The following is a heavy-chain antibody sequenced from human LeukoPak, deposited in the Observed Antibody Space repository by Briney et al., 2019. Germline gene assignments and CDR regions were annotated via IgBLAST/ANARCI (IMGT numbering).Heavy chain of an antibody. CDR3: AKVMAAAVYYFDY. V-gene: IGHV3-48*04. D-gene: IGHD6-13*01. CDR1: GFTFSSYS. CDR2: ISSSSSTI. Sequence: QPGGSLRLSCAASGFTFSSYSMNWVRQAPGKGLEWVSYISSSSSTIYYADSVKGRFTISRDNAKNSLYLQMNSLRAEDTAVYYCAKVMAAAVYYFDYWGQGTLVTVSS. J-gene: IGHJ4*02.